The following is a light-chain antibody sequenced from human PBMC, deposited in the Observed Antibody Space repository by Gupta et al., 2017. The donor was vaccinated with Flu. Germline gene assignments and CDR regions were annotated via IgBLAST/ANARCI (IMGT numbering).Light chain of an antibody. Sequence: PASVSGSPGKSITISCTGTSSDVGGSNYVSWYQHHPGKAPKLMIYEVIKRPSGVSTRFSGSKSGNTASLTISALQAEDEAYYYCSSYTSSTSLEFGGWPTLTVL. CDR1: SSDVGGSNY. J-gene: IGLJ3*02. CDR3: SSYTSSTSLE. V-gene: IGLV2-14*01. CDR2: EVI.